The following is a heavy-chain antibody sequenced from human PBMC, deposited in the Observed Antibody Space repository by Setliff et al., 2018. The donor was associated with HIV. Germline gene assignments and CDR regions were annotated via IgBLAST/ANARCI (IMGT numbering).Heavy chain of an antibody. CDR2: INPNSGGT. CDR1: GYTFTGYY. CDR3: ARDFAGYDILTGYTPRYAFDI. Sequence: ASEKVSCKASGYTFTGYYMHWVRQAPGQGLEWMGWINPNSGGTNYAQKFQGRVTMTRDTSISTAYMELSRLRSDDTAVYYCARDFAGYDILTGYTPRYAFDIWGQGTMVTVSS. D-gene: IGHD3-9*01. V-gene: IGHV1-2*02. J-gene: IGHJ3*02.